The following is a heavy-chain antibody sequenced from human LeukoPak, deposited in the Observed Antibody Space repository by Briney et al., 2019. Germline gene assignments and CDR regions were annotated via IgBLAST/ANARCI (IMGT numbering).Heavy chain of an antibody. V-gene: IGHV4-59*01. CDR3: ARGPYCSGGSCYSDAFDI. J-gene: IGHJ3*02. Sequence: KTSETLSLTCTVSGGSISSYYWSWIRQPPGKGLEWIGYIYYSGSTNYNPSLKSQVTISVDTSKNQFSLKLSSVTAADTAVYYCARGPYCSGGSCYSDAFDIWGQGTMVTVSS. CDR1: GGSISSYY. D-gene: IGHD2-15*01. CDR2: IYYSGST.